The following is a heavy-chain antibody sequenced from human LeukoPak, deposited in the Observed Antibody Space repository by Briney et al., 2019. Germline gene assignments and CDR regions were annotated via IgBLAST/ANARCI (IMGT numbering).Heavy chain of an antibody. D-gene: IGHD3-22*01. CDR1: GLTFTNAW. CDR3: TTQGSGYYYFDC. J-gene: IGHJ4*02. CDR2: FKSTTDGGTT. Sequence: NPGRSLRLSCAASGLTFTNAWMYSVRQDPGEGLEWVGRFKSTTDGGTTDYAAPVKGRFTISRDDSKNTLYLQMNSLKTEDTAVYYCTTQGSGYYYFDCWGQGTLVTVSS. V-gene: IGHV3-15*01.